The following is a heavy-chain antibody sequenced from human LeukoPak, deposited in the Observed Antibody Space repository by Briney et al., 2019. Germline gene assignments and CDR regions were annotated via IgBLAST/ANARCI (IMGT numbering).Heavy chain of an antibody. D-gene: IGHD2-21*02. V-gene: IGHV4-59*01. CDR1: GGSISSYY. J-gene: IGHJ4*02. CDR2: IYYSGST. Sequence: SETLSLTCTVSGGSISSYYWSWIRQPPGKGLEWIGYIYYSGSTSYNPSLKSRVTISVDTSKNQFSLKLSSVTAADTAVYYCARGVYCGGDCRYYFDYWGQGTLVTVSS. CDR3: ARGVYCGGDCRYYFDY.